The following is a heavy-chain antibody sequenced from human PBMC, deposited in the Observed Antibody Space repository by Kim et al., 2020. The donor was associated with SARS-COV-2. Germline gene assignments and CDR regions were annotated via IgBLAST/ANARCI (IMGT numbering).Heavy chain of an antibody. CDR3: ARDSGWSGFDY. Sequence: YILTADSVKGRFTSSSNNAKNTLYLQRNGLRAEDTAVYYCARDSGWSGFDYWGQGTLVTVSS. J-gene: IGHJ4*02. D-gene: IGHD6-19*01. V-gene: IGHV3-21*01. CDR2: YI.